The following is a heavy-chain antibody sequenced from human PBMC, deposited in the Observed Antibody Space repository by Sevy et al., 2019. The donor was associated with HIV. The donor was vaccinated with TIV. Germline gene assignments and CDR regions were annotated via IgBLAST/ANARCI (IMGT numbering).Heavy chain of an antibody. Sequence: GGCLRLSCAASGFTFSGSAIHWVRQASGKGLEWVGRIRSKANSYATAYAASVKGRFTISRDDSKNTAYLQMNSLKTEDTAVYYCTRYGDYYDSSGYCWDYYYYGMDVWGQGTTVTVSS. CDR3: TRYGDYYDSSGYCWDYYYYGMDV. D-gene: IGHD3-22*01. V-gene: IGHV3-73*01. CDR1: GFTFSGSA. J-gene: IGHJ6*02. CDR2: IRSKANSYAT.